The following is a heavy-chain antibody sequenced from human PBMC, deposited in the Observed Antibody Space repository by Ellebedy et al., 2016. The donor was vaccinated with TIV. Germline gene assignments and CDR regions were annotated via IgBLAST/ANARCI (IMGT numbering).Heavy chain of an antibody. J-gene: IGHJ1*01. CDR3: AADLASVGQ. V-gene: IGHV1-69*10. D-gene: IGHD1-26*01. CDR1: GGRFSSYV. CDR2: IIPVLETP. Sequence: SVKVSCKASGGRFSSYVIRWVRQAPGQGLEWMGGIIPVLETPNYAQKFQGRLTVSADKSTNTAYMELSSLTSEDTAVYYCAADLASVGQWGQGTLVIVSS.